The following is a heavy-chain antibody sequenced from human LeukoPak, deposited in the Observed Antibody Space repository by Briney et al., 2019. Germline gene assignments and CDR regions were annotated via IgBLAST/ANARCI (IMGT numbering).Heavy chain of an antibody. V-gene: IGHV3-30*18. Sequence: GGSLRLSCAASGFTFSSYGMHWVRQAPGKGLEWVAVISYDGSNKYCVDSVKGRFTISRDNSKNTLYLQMNSLRAEDTAVYYCAKEYCSSTSCPANYYYGMDVWGQGTTVTVSS. CDR3: AKEYCSSTSCPANYYYGMDV. CDR1: GFTFSSYG. CDR2: ISYDGSNK. J-gene: IGHJ6*02. D-gene: IGHD2-2*01.